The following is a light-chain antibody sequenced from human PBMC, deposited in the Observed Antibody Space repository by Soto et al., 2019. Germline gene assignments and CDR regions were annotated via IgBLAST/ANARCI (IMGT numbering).Light chain of an antibody. Sequence: AIQITQFPSSLSASVGDRVTMTCRASQDIRSDLGWYQQRPGKAPRVLIYAASSLQSGVPSRFSGSGSGTDFTLTISSLQPEDFATYYCLQDYNYPLTFGGGTKVDIK. CDR1: QDIRSD. CDR2: AAS. J-gene: IGKJ4*01. V-gene: IGKV1-6*01. CDR3: LQDYNYPLT.